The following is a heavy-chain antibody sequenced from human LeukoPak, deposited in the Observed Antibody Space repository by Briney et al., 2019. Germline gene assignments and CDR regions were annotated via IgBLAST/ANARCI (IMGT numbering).Heavy chain of an antibody. V-gene: IGHV3-30*18. J-gene: IGHJ1*01. CDR2: ISYDGSNK. CDR1: GFTFSSYG. D-gene: IGHD4-17*01. CDR3: AKDQGDYGVNFQH. Sequence: TGRSLRLSCAASGFTFSSYGMHWVRQAPGKGLEWVAVISYDGSNKYYADSVKGRFTISRDNYKNTLYLQMNRLRAEDTAVYYCAKDQGDYGVNFQHWGQGTLVTVSS.